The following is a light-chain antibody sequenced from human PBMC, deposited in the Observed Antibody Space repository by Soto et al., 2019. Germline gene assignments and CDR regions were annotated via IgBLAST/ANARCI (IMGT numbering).Light chain of an antibody. CDR2: DVS. J-gene: IGLJ1*01. Sequence: QSVLTQPAPVSASPGQTITISCTGTSSDCGGYNYVSGYQHHPRKAPKLMLYDVSNRPSGVSKRFSGSKSGNTASLTISGVQAEDEADYYCSSYTSSSPLVFGTGTKVTVL. CDR3: SSYTSSSPLV. V-gene: IGLV2-14*03. CDR1: SSDCGGYNY.